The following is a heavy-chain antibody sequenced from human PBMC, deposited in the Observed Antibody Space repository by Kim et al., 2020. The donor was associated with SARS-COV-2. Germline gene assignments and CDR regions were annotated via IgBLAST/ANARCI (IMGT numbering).Heavy chain of an antibody. Sequence: SETLSLTCAVYGGSFSGYYWSWIRQPPGKGLEWIGEINHSGSTNYNPSLKSRVTISVDTSKNQFSLKLSSVTAADTAVYYCARARKRPQLGIYYYYGMDVWGQGTTVTVSS. V-gene: IGHV4-34*01. CDR1: GGSFSGYY. CDR2: INHSGST. D-gene: IGHD6-13*01. J-gene: IGHJ6*02. CDR3: ARARKRPQLGIYYYYGMDV.